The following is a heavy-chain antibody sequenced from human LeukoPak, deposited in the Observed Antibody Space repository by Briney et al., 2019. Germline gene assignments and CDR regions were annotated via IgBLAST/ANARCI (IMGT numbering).Heavy chain of an antibody. CDR1: GFSVSGNY. V-gene: IGHV3-53*01. CDR2: IYSGGST. J-gene: IGHJ4*02. CDR3: ARDLAGTTDY. D-gene: IGHD1-1*01. Sequence: GGSLRLSCAASGFSVSGNYMSWVRQAPGKGLEWVSLIYSGGSTYYADSVKGRFTISRDNSKNTVYLQMNSLTADDTAVYYCARDLAGTTDYWGQGTLVTVSS.